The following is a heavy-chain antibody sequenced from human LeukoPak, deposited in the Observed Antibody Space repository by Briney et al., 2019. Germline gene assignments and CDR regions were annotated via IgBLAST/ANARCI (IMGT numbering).Heavy chain of an antibody. V-gene: IGHV3-30*18. CDR3: AKERYGSGWAAGDY. J-gene: IGHJ4*02. Sequence: GGSLRLSCVASGFTFRDYGMHWVRQAPGKGLEWVAVIAYDGSYKYYGDSVKGRFTFSRDNSKNTLYLQMNSLRPDDTAVFYCAKERYGSGWAAGDYWGQGTLVTVFS. CDR2: IAYDGSYK. CDR1: GFTFRDYG. D-gene: IGHD6-19*01.